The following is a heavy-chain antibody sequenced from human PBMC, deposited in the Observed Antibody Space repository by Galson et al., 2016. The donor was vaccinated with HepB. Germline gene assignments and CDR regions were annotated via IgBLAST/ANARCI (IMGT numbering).Heavy chain of an antibody. CDR3: ARDHGREAMDV. V-gene: IGHV1-69*13. CDR1: GGTFSTHA. Sequence: SVKVSCKASGGTFSTHAISWVRQAPGQGLEWMGGIIPIRGTANYAQKFQGRVTITADESTRTAYMELSSLRSEDTAVYFCARDHGREAMDVWGQGTTVIV. J-gene: IGHJ6*02. CDR2: IIPIRGTA. D-gene: IGHD4-17*01.